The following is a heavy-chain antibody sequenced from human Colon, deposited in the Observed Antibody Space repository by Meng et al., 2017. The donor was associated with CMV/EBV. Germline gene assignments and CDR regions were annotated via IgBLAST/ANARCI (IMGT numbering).Heavy chain of an antibody. CDR3: ARGVRYWYFDV. V-gene: IGHV4-34*01. Sequence: LTCAVYGGSLSGDCWTWIRQPPGKGLEWIGEINHSGSITYNPSLKSRVTISGDTSKNQLSLRMNSVTTADTAVYYCARGVRYWYFDVWGRGTLVTVSS. CDR2: INHSGSI. CDR1: GGSLSGDC. J-gene: IGHJ2*01.